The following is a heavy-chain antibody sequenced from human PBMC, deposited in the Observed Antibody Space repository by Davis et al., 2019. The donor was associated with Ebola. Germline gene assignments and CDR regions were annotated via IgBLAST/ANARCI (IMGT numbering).Heavy chain of an antibody. J-gene: IGHJ4*02. D-gene: IGHD6-13*01. CDR1: GFNFRDYT. CDR2: ISTTDNYI. V-gene: IGHV3-21*01. Sequence: PGGSLRLSCAASGFNFRDYTMTWVRQAPGKGLEWVSSISTTDNYIHYANSLEGRFTIARDDATSSFYLQMTRLRADDTAVYYCVRAAGQVTSSWYTPAFAFWGQGALVTVSS. CDR3: VRAAGQVTSSWYTPAFAF.